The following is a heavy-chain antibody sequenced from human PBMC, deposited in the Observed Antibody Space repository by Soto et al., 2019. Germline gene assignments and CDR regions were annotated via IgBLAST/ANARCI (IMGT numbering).Heavy chain of an antibody. D-gene: IGHD1-26*01. CDR3: SGGVGDAF. CDR1: ESTVRRDW. J-gene: IGHJ4*02. V-gene: IGHV3-7*04. CDR2: TNQDGSEK. Sequence: EVHLVESGGGLVQTGGSLRLSCAISESTVRRDWMNWVRQAPGKGLEWVAHTNQDGSEKYYVDSVKGQFTISRDNDKNSLYLEMSGLRAEDTAMYYCSGGVGDAFWGQGTLVTVSS.